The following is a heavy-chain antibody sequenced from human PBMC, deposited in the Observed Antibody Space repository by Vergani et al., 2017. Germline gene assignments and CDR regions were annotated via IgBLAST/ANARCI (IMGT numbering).Heavy chain of an antibody. CDR2: IYYSGKT. CDR3: AREGXGYISRWYRVGFHP. D-gene: IGHD6-13*01. CDR1: GGSISSYY. J-gene: IGHJ5*02. Sequence: QVQLQESGPGLVKPSETLSLTCTVSGGSISSYYWSWIRQPPGKGLEWIGYIYYSGKTNYNPSLKSRVTISVDTSKNQFSLKLSSVTAADTAVYYWAREGXGYISRWYRVGFHPWGQGTLVSVSS. V-gene: IGHV4-59*01.